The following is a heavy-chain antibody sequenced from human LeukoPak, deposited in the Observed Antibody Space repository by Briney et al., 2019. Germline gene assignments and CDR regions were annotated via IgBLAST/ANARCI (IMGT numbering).Heavy chain of an antibody. CDR1: GFTFSSYE. Sequence: GGSRRLSCAASGFTFSSYEMNWVRQAPGKGLEWVSYISSSGSTIYYADSVKGRFTISRDNAKNSLYLQMNSLRAEDTAVYYCARDSGGAQFFDYWGQGTLVTVSS. CDR3: ARDSGGAQFFDY. J-gene: IGHJ4*02. CDR2: ISSSGSTI. V-gene: IGHV3-48*03. D-gene: IGHD3-16*01.